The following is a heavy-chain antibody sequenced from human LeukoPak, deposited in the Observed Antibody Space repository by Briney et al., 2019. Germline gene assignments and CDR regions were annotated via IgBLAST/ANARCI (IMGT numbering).Heavy chain of an antibody. V-gene: IGHV3-23*01. D-gene: IGHD5-24*01. CDR2: ISGSGSST. CDR1: EFTFSIYA. CDR3: AKRDGYNSNPLKD. Sequence: GGSLRLSCAASEFTFSIYAMSWVRQAPGKGLEWVSAISGSGSSTYYADSVKGRFTISRDNSKNTLYLQMNSLRAEDTALYYCAKRDGYNSNPLKDWGQGTLVTVSS. J-gene: IGHJ4*02.